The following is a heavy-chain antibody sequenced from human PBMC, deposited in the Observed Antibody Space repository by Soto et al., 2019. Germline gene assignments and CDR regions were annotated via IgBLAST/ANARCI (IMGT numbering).Heavy chain of an antibody. CDR1: GYRFSNYL. J-gene: IGHJ6*02. CDR2: IYPGDSDT. CDR3: VRHDPAASRNHYYYGVDV. V-gene: IGHV5-51*01. D-gene: IGHD6-25*01. Sequence: PGEPLKISCKGSGYRFSNYLIGWLRQISWKGLDWIVIIYPGDSDTRYSPSFQGQVTISAGKSISTAYLQWDSLKASDTAMYYWVRHDPAASRNHYYYGVDVWGQGTTVNVSS.